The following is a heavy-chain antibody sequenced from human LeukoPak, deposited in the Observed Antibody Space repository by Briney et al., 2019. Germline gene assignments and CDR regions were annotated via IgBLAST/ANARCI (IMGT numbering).Heavy chain of an antibody. V-gene: IGHV4-4*07. CDR2: IYTSGST. CDR1: GGSISSYY. Sequence: SETLSLTCTVSGGSISSYYWSWIRQPAGKGLEWIGRIYTSGSTNYNPSLKSRVTMSVDTSKNQFSLKLSSVTAADTAVYYCARYRGREVWNYYYMDVWGKGTTVTVSS. J-gene: IGHJ6*03. D-gene: IGHD3-10*01. CDR3: ARYRGREVWNYYYMDV.